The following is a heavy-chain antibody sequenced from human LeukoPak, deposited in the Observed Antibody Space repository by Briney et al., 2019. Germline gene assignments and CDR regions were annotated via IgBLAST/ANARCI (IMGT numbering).Heavy chain of an antibody. Sequence: GGSLRLSCAASAFIFSNYGMHWVRQAPGKGLEWVAVIWFDGTNKYYADFVKGRFTISRDNSKNTLYLQMNSLRAEDTAVYYCAKGAHITMFRGALENLGQGTLVTVSS. J-gene: IGHJ4*02. D-gene: IGHD3-10*01. CDR1: AFIFSNYG. CDR3: AKGAHITMFRGALEN. CDR2: IWFDGTNK. V-gene: IGHV3-33*06.